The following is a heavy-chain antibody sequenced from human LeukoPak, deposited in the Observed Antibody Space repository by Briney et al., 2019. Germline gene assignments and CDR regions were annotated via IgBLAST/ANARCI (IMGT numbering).Heavy chain of an antibody. J-gene: IGHJ4*02. V-gene: IGHV3-7*01. CDR3: ARDTFGPMDY. CDR1: GFTFSNFW. CDR2: IKEDGSEK. Sequence: GGSLRLSYAASGFTFSNFWMSWVRQAPGKGLEWVANIKEDGSEKYYVDSVKGRFTVSRDNAKNSPYLQMNSLRADDTAVYYCARDTFGPMDYWGQGTLVTVSS. D-gene: IGHD3-16*01.